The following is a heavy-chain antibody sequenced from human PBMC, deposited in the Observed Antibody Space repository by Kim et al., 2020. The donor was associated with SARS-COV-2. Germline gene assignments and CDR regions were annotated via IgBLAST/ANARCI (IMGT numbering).Heavy chain of an antibody. CDR1: GFTFSSYW. D-gene: IGHD2-2*02. CDR2: INSDGSST. J-gene: IGHJ6*03. CDR3: ARAGNVVVPAAIPSYYYYYMDV. V-gene: IGHV3-74*01. Sequence: GGSLRLSCAASGFTFSSYWMHWVRQAPGKGLVWVSRINSDGSSTSYADSVKGRFTISRDNAKNTLYLQMNSLRAEDTAVYYCARAGNVVVPAAIPSYYYYYMDVWGKGTTVTVSS.